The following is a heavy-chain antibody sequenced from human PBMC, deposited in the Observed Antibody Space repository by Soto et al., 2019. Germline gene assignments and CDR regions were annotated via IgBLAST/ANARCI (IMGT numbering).Heavy chain of an antibody. CDR3: LGNTWRDCSSTVY. CDR2: ISSSSTAI. V-gene: IGHV3-21*01. CDR1: GFSFSSYS. J-gene: IGHJ4*02. D-gene: IGHD4-4*01. Sequence: GGPLRLSCAGSGFSFSSYSMNWVRQAPGKGLEWVSSISSSSTAIFYGDSVKGRFIISRDNAENSLYLQMNSLRAEDTAVYYCLGNTWRDCSSTVYWGLGTLVTVSS.